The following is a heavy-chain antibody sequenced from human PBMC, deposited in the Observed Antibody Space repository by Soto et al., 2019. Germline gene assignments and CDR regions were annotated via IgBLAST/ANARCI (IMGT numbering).Heavy chain of an antibody. J-gene: IGHJ4*02. Sequence: PGGSLRLSCAASGFTFSSYSMNWVRQAPGKGLEWVSSISSSSSYIYYADSVKGRFTNSRDNAKNSLYLQMNSLRAEDTAVYYCATHYYGSGSHFDYWGQGTLVTVSS. D-gene: IGHD3-10*01. CDR3: ATHYYGSGSHFDY. V-gene: IGHV3-21*01. CDR2: ISSSSSYI. CDR1: GFTFSSYS.